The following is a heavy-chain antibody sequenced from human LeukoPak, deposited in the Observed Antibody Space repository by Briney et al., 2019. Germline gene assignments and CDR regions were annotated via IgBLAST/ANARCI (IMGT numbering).Heavy chain of an antibody. CDR3: ARGHVTVSAHDDAFDI. CDR2: IKTDGSQK. V-gene: IGHV3-7*01. Sequence: PGGSLRLSCAASGFTFSSYGMHWVRQAPGKGLEWVATIKTDGSQKYYVDSVKGRFSISRDNANNSLYLQMNSLRAEDTAVYYCARGHVTVSAHDDAFDIWGQGTMVTVSS. CDR1: GFTFSSYG. D-gene: IGHD5/OR15-5a*01. J-gene: IGHJ3*02.